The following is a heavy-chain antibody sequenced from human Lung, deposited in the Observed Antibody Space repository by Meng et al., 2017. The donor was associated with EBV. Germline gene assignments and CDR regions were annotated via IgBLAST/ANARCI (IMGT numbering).Heavy chain of an antibody. Sequence: XGGSLSLSCAASGFTFSRYWMHWVRQVPGEGLVWVSRINEHGSITNYADSVKGRFTISRDNARNTLYLQMTSLRAEDIGLYFCSRDLAGSDDSWGQGTLVTVSS. D-gene: IGHD1-14*01. CDR2: INEHGSIT. CDR3: SRDLAGSDDS. J-gene: IGHJ5*01. V-gene: IGHV3-74*01. CDR1: GFTFSRYW.